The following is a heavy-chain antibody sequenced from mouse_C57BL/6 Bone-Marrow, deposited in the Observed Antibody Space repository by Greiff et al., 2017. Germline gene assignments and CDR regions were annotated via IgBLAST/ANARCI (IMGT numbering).Heavy chain of an antibody. Sequence: QVQLQQPGAELVKPGASVKLSCKASGYTFTSYWMQWVKQRPGQGLEWIGEIDPSDSYTNYNQKFKGKATLTVDTSSSTAYMQLSSLTSEDSAVYYCARWGSNFSMDYWGQGTSVTVSS. CDR3: ARWGSNFSMDY. V-gene: IGHV1-50*01. J-gene: IGHJ4*01. CDR1: GYTFTSYW. D-gene: IGHD2-5*01. CDR2: IDPSDSYT.